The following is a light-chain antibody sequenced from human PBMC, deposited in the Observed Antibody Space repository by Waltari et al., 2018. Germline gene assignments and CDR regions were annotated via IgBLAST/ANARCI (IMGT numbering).Light chain of an antibody. CDR2: EVS. V-gene: IGLV2-23*02. J-gene: IGLJ2*01. Sequence: QSALTQPVSVSVSPGQSSTLSCIRSTRDVGNSTLFSWYQKHPGQAPKCVIYEVSQRPSGVSDRFSGSKSGNTASLTISGLQAEDEADYYCCSYAGSSTLVFGGGTKLTVL. CDR1: TRDVGNSTL. CDR3: CSYAGSSTLV.